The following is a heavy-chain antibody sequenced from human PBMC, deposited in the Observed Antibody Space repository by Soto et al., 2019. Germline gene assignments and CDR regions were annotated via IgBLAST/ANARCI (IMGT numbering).Heavy chain of an antibody. CDR3: VRDDIGLGIDY. J-gene: IGHJ4*02. D-gene: IGHD1-26*01. V-gene: IGHV4-39*02. CDR1: EGSVSSSSYY. CDR2: IFHSGST. Sequence: SETLSLTCTVSEGSVSSSSYYWGLIRQPPGKGLEWIGSIFHSGSTYYNPSIKSRVTISVDNAKNTVYLQMNSLRAEDTAVYYCVRDDIGLGIDYWGLGTLVTVS.